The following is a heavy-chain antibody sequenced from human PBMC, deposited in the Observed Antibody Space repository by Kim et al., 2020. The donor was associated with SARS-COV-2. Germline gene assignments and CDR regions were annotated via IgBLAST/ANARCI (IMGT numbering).Heavy chain of an antibody. CDR3: ARLRNTMARGEPKWFDP. J-gene: IGHJ5*02. D-gene: IGHD3-10*01. CDR1: GGSISSSSYY. V-gene: IGHV4-39*01. CDR2: IYYSGST. Sequence: SETLSLTCTVSGGSISSSSYYWGWIRQPPGKGLEWIGSIYYSGSTYYNPSLQSRVTISVDTSKNQFSLKLSSVTAADTAVYYCARLRNTMARGEPKWFDPWGQGTLVTVSS.